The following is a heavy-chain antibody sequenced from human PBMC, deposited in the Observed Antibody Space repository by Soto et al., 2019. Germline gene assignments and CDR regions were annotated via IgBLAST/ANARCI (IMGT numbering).Heavy chain of an antibody. V-gene: IGHV1-2*02. CDR3: ARVRRPSVVGHFDY. Sequence: ASVKVSCKASGNTFTGYYRQGVRQAPGQGLEWMGWINPNSGGTNYAQKFQGRATMTRDTSISTAYRELITLRSDDKAVYYCARVRRPSVVGHFDYWGQGTLVTFSS. D-gene: IGHD2-15*01. CDR2: INPNSGGT. J-gene: IGHJ4*02. CDR1: GNTFTGYY.